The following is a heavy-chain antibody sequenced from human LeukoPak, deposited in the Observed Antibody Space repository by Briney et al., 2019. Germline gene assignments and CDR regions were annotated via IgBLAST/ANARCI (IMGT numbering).Heavy chain of an antibody. Sequence: ASVKVSCKASGYTFTNYYMHWVRQAPGQGFEWMGWINPNDGDTNYAQKFQGRVTMTRDTSISTAHMEVSRLRSDDTAVYYCARANFLYCSSTTCLFDYWGQGTLVTVSS. CDR2: INPNDGDT. J-gene: IGHJ4*02. CDR1: GYTFTNYY. CDR3: ARANFLYCSSTTCLFDY. V-gene: IGHV1-2*02. D-gene: IGHD2-2*01.